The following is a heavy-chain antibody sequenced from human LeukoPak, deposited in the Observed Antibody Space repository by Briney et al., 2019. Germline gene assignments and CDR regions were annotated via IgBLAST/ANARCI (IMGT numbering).Heavy chain of an antibody. CDR1: GGSFSGYY. CDR2: INHSGST. D-gene: IGHD3/OR15-3a*01. Sequence: SETLSLTCAVYGGSFSGYYWSWIRQPPGKGLEWIGEINHSGSTNYNPSLKSRVTISVDTSKNQFSLKLSSVTAADTAVYYCARLPRRWTRGKTFDYWGQGTLVTVSS. V-gene: IGHV4-34*01. CDR3: ARLPRRWTRGKTFDY. J-gene: IGHJ4*02.